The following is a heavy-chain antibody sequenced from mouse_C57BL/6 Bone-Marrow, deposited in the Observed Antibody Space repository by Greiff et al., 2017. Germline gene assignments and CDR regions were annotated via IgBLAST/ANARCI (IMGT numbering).Heavy chain of an antibody. V-gene: IGHV1-76*01. CDR1: GYTFTDYY. CDR2: IYPGSGNT. Sequence: VQLQQSGAELVRPGASVKLSCKASGYTFTDYYINWVKQRPGQGLEWIARIYPGSGNTYYNEKLKGKATLTAEKSSSTAYMQRSSRTSEDSAVYFCARWCLRQYYYDYWGQGTTLTVSS. J-gene: IGHJ2*01. D-gene: IGHD2-12*01. CDR3: ARWCLRQYYYDY.